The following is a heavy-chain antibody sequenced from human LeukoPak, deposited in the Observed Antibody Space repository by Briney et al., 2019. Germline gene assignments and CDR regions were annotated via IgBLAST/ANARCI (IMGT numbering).Heavy chain of an antibody. Sequence: GGSLRLSCAASGFTFSSYWMSWVRQAPGKGLEWVANIKQDGSEKYYVDSVKGRFTISRDNAKNSLYLQMNSLRAEDTAVYYCARVMDIVVLGGYYYGMDVWGQGTTVTVSS. CDR2: IKQDGSEK. D-gene: IGHD2-2*03. V-gene: IGHV3-7*04. J-gene: IGHJ6*02. CDR3: ARVMDIVVLGGYYYGMDV. CDR1: GFTFSSYW.